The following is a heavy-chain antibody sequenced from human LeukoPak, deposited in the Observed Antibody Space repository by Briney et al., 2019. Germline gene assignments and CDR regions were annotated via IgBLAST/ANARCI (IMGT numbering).Heavy chain of an antibody. CDR2: ISAYNGNT. Sequence: ASVKVSCKASGYTFTSYGISWVRQAPGQGLEWMGWISAYNGNTNYAQKLQGRVTMTTDTSTSTAYMELSRLRSDDTAVYYCARAMRWGKQGGYYFDYWGQGTLVTVSS. CDR3: ARAMRWGKQGGYYFDY. D-gene: IGHD5-24*01. CDR1: GYTFTSYG. J-gene: IGHJ4*02. V-gene: IGHV1-18*01.